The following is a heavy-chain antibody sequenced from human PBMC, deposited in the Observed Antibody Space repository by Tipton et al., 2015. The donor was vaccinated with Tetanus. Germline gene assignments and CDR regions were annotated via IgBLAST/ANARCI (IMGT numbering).Heavy chain of an antibody. V-gene: IGHV4-61*01. Sequence: TLSLTCTVSGGSVNSGSYYWSWIRQPPGKGLEWIGYIYQSGSTSYSPSLESRVTISLETSKNQFSLRLSSVTAADTAVYYCAREGAYCYDTSGDFLCYGMAGRGQGSAVTV. D-gene: IGHD3-22*01. J-gene: IGHJ6*02. CDR2: IYQSGST. CDR3: AREGAYCYDTSGDFLCYGMAG. CDR1: GGSVNSGSYY.